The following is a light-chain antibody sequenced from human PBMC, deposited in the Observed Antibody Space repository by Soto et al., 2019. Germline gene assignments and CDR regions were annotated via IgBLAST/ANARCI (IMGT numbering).Light chain of an antibody. Sequence: QSALTQPASVSGSPGQSINISCTGTSSDVGYYNYVSWYQQHPGKAPKLMIYDVSNRPSGVSDRFSGSKSGNTASLTISGLQAEDEADYYCSSYTTSYTVVFGGGTKVTVL. CDR1: SSDVGYYNY. V-gene: IGLV2-14*01. CDR2: DVS. J-gene: IGLJ2*01. CDR3: SSYTTSYTVV.